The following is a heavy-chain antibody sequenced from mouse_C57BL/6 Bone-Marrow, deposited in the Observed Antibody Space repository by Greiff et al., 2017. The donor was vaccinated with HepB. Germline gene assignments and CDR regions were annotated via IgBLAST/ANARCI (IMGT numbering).Heavy chain of an antibody. CDR1: GFTFSSYG. V-gene: IGHV5-6*01. CDR3: ARPPNSMDY. CDR2: ISSGGSYT. J-gene: IGHJ4*01. Sequence: EVQGVESGGDLVKPGGSLKLSCAASGFTFSSYGMSWVRQTPDKRLEWVATISSGGSYTYYPDSVKGRFTISRDNAKNTLYLQMSSLKSEDTAMYYCARPPNSMDYWGQGTSVTVSS.